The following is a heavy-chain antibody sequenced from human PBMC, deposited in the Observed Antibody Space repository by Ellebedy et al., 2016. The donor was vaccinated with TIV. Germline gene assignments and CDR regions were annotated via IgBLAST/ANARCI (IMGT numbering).Heavy chain of an antibody. CDR1: GFTFTDYC. CDR2: VDRSGSPI. Sequence: PGGSLRLSCAASGFTFTDYCMSWVRQAPGKGLQWVASVDRSGSPISYADSVKGRFSISRDNVKRLLFLQMNNLRAEDTAVYYCARHVDPEGIGWFDPWGQGTLVSVSS. V-gene: IGHV3-11*01. D-gene: IGHD2-15*01. CDR3: ARHVDPEGIGWFDP. J-gene: IGHJ5*02.